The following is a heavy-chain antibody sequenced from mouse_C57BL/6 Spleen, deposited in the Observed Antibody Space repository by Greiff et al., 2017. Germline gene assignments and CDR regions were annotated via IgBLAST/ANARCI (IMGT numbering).Heavy chain of an antibody. CDR3: YYGSSYFFDY. CDR2: INPYNGGT. V-gene: IGHV1-19*01. J-gene: IGHJ2*01. CDR1: GYTFTDYY. Sequence: VQLQQSGPVLVKPGASVKMSCKASGYTFTDYYMNWVKQSHGKSLEWIGVINPYNGGTSYNQKFKGKAALTVDKSSSTAYMELNSLTSEDSAVYYCYYGSSYFFDYWGQGTTLTVSS. D-gene: IGHD1-1*01.